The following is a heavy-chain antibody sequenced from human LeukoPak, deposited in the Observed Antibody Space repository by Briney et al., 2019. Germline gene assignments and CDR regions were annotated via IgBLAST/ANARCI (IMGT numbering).Heavy chain of an antibody. CDR2: IYYSGST. V-gene: IGHV4-59*11. CDR1: GGSISSHY. CDR3: SRDRSPVGC. J-gene: IGHJ4*02. Sequence: PAETLSLTCTASGGSISSHYWSWIRQPPGKGLEWIGYIYYSGSTNYNPSLKRRVTISVDTSKNQFSLKLSSVTAADTAVYYCSRDRSPVGCWGQGTLVTVSS.